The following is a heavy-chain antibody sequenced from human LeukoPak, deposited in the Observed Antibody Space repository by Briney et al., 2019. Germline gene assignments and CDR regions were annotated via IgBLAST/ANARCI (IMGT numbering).Heavy chain of an antibody. V-gene: IGHV4-30-2*01. CDR1: GGSISSGGYY. Sequence: SETLSLTCTVSGGSISSGGYYWSWIRQPPGKGLEWIGYIHHSGSTYYNPSLKSRVTISVDRSKNQFSLKLSSVTAADTAVYYCASHYYYGRFDPWGQGTLVTVSS. J-gene: IGHJ5*02. CDR3: ASHYYYGRFDP. CDR2: IHHSGST. D-gene: IGHD3-10*01.